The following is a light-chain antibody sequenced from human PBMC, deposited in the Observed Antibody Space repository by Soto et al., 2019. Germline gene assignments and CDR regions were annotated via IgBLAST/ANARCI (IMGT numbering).Light chain of an antibody. CDR1: QNVLYSSNNHNY. V-gene: IGKV4-1*01. CDR3: HHYYTTPPA. J-gene: IGKJ1*01. CDR2: WAS. Sequence: IVMTQSPDSLAVSLGETATINCRSSQNVLYSSNNHNYVAWYQQKAGQPPKFLIYWASTRESGVPQRFSGSGSGTDFTLTISDLQAEDVAVYFCHHYYTTPPAFGQGTRVEVK.